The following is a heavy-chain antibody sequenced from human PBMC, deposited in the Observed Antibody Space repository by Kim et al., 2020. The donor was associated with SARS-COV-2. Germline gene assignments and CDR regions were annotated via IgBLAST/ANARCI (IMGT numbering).Heavy chain of an antibody. CDR3: ARDIRGTWFDP. Sequence: GGSLRLSCVASGFTFSSYAMSWVRQAPGKGLEWVANIKQDGSEKYYVDSVRGRITISRDNAKNSMYLQMSGLRGEDTAVYYCARDIRGTWFDPWGQGTLV. CDR2: IKQDGSEK. J-gene: IGHJ5*02. V-gene: IGHV3-7*01. D-gene: IGHD3-16*01. CDR1: GFTFSSYA.